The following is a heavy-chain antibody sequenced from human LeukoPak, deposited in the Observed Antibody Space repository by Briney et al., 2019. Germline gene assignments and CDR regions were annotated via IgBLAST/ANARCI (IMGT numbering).Heavy chain of an antibody. V-gene: IGHV4-59*12. D-gene: IGHD3-3*01. CDR1: GGSISSYY. CDR3: ARGLWSGYSLWY. J-gene: IGHJ4*02. Sequence: SETLSLTCTVSGGSISSYYWSWIRQPPGKGLEWIGYIYHSGSTYYNPSLKSRVTISVDRSKNQFSLKLSSVTAADTAVYYCARGLWSGYSLWYWGQGTLVTVSS. CDR2: IYHSGST.